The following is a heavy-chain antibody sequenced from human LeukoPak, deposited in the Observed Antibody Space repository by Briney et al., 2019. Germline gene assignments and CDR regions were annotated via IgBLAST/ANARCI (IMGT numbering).Heavy chain of an antibody. D-gene: IGHD2-2*01. CDR1: GFTFSSYS. V-gene: IGHV3-21*01. CDR2: ISSSSSYI. Sequence: GGSLRLSCAASGFTFSSYSMNWVRQAPGKGLEWVSSISSSSSYIYYADSVKGRFTISRDNSRNTLYLQMNSLRAEDTAVYYCAKDLPAAIGYYYYGMDVWGQGTTVTVSS. CDR3: AKDLPAAIGYYYYGMDV. J-gene: IGHJ6*02.